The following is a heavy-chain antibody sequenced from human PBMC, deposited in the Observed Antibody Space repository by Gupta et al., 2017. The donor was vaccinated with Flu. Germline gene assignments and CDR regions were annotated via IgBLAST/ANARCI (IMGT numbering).Heavy chain of an antibody. J-gene: IGHJ2*01. CDR2: ISAYNGNT. Sequence: QGLEWMGWISAYNGNTNYAQKLQGRVTMTTDTSTSTAYMELRSLRSDDTAVYYCAREEYCSSTSCSRGYFDLWGRGTLVTVSS. V-gene: IGHV1-18*01. D-gene: IGHD2-2*01. CDR3: AREEYCSSTSCSRGYFDL.